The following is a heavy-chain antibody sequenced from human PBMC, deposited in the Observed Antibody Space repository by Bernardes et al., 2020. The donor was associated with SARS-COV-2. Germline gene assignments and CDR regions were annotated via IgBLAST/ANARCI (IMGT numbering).Heavy chain of an antibody. V-gene: IGHV3-7*01. CDR2: INEDGSEQ. CDR1: GFTFSNYW. CDR3: ARADFDFWSGHFSGMDV. D-gene: IGHD3-3*01. Sequence: GGSLRLSCAASGFTFSNYWMNWVRQAPGKGLEWVANINEDGSEQYYVDSVKGRFTISRDNAKNSLYLQMNSLRAEDTAVYYCARADFDFWSGHFSGMDVWGQGATVTVSS. J-gene: IGHJ6*02.